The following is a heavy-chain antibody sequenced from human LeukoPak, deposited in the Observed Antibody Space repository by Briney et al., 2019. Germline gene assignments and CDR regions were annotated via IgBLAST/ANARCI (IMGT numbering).Heavy chain of an antibody. V-gene: IGHV3-7*01. CDR1: GFGFSSYW. D-gene: IGHD3-16*01. CDR2: IKQDGWER. CDR3: ARVLRSYWYFDL. J-gene: IGHJ2*01. Sequence: GGSLRLSCAASGFGFSSYWMTWVRQAPGKGLEWVADIKQDGWERYYVDSVKGRFTISRDNGKNSLYLQMNSLRAEDMAVYYCARVLRSYWYFDLWGRGTLVTVSS.